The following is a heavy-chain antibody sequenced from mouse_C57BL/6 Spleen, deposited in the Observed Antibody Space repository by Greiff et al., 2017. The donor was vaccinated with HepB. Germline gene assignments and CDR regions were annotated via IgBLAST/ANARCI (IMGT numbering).Heavy chain of an antibody. CDR3: AREGGWLLFDY. V-gene: IGHV1-61*01. D-gene: IGHD2-3*01. CDR2: IYPSDSET. Sequence: QVQLKQPGAELVRPGSSVKLSCKASGYTFTSYWMDWVKQRPGQGLEWIGNIYPSDSETHYNQKFKDKATLTVDKSSSTAYMQLSSLTSEDSAVYYCAREGGWLLFDYWGQGTTLTVSS. J-gene: IGHJ2*01. CDR1: GYTFTSYW.